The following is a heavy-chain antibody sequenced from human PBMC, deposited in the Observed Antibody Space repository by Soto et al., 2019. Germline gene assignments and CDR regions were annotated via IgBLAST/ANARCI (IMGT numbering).Heavy chain of an antibody. J-gene: IGHJ3*02. D-gene: IGHD3-10*01. CDR2: IYYSGST. CDR1: GGSVSSGSYY. CDR3: ARGGVRGSDAFDI. V-gene: IGHV4-61*01. Sequence: LSLTCTVSGGSVSSGSYYWSWIRQPPGKGLEWIGYIYYSGSTNYNPSLKSRVTISVDTSKNQFSLKLSSVTAADTAVYYCARGGVRGSDAFDIWGQGTMVTVSS.